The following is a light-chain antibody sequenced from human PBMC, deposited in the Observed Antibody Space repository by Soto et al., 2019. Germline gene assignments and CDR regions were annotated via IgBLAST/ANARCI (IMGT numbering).Light chain of an antibody. CDR3: QPYCSSLSGLDVV. CDR2: GNS. CDR1: SSNIGAGYD. V-gene: IGLV1-40*01. Sequence: QSVLTQPPSVSGAPGQRVTISCTGSSSNIGAGYDVHWYQQLPGTAPKLIIYGNSNRPSGVPDRFSGSKSGTSASLAIPGLQAEDEADYYCQPYCSSLSGLDVVFGGGTKVTVL. J-gene: IGLJ2*01.